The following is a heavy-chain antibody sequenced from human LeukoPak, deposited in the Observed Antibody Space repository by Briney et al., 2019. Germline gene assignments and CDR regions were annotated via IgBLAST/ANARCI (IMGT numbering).Heavy chain of an antibody. CDR1: GFTFSSYA. CDR2: ISSSGSTI. D-gene: IGHD3-22*01. CDR3: ARGSSGAGYYFDY. V-gene: IGHV3-48*03. J-gene: IGHJ4*02. Sequence: GGSLRLSCAASGFTFSSYAMHWVRQAPGKGLEWVSYISSSGSTIYYADSVKGRFTISRDNAKNSLYLQMNSLRVEDTALYYCARGSSGAGYYFDYWGLGTLVTVSS.